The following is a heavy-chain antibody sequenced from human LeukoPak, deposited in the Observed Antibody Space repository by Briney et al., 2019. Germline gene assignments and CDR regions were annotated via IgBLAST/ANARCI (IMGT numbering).Heavy chain of an antibody. J-gene: IGHJ5*02. V-gene: IGHV1-69*01. CDR1: GGTFSSYA. D-gene: IGHD6-25*01. CDR2: IIPIFGTA. CDR3: ARDTAGGMAAGGNWFDP. Sequence: SVKVSCKASGGTFSSYAISWVRQAPGQGLEWMGGIIPIFGTANYAQKFQGRVTITADESTSTAYMELSSLRSEDTAVYYCARDTAGGMAAGGNWFDPWGQGTLVTVSS.